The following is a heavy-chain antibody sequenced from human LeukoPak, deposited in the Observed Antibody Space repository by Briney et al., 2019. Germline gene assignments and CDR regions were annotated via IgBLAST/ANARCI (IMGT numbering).Heavy chain of an antibody. J-gene: IGHJ6*03. D-gene: IGHD1-26*01. CDR3: ARGLLVGATTDYYYYYMDV. CDR2: ISGGSSFT. Sequence: GGSLRLSCAASEFSFGSYEMNWVRQAPGKGLEWVSYISGGSSFTYYVDSVKGRFTISRDNAKNSLYLQMNSLRAEDTAVYYCARGLLVGATTDYYYYYMDVWGKGTTVTVSS. CDR1: EFSFGSYE. V-gene: IGHV3-21*01.